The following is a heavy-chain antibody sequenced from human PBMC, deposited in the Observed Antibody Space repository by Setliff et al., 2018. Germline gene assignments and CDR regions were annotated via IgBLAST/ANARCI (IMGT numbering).Heavy chain of an antibody. Sequence: GASVKVSCKASGYTFTGYYMHWVRQAPGQGPEWMGIINARDGTTTYAQKFQGRVTMTRDTSTSTVYLELSSLRSEDTAVHYCAKDSGYSGYGYFDYWGQGTLVTAPQ. CDR3: AKDSGYSGYGYFDY. J-gene: IGHJ4*02. V-gene: IGHV1-46*01. CDR1: GYTFTGYY. D-gene: IGHD5-12*01. CDR2: INARDGTT.